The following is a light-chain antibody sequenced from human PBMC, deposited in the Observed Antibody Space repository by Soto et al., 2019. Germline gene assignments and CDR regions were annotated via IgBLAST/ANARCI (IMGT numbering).Light chain of an antibody. CDR3: QQRSIWPAT. CDR2: DSS. Sequence: SGNNFFAWHQQNRGAATRLIIYDSSYRAPGIPARISGSGSGTDFTLTISSLEAEDSAVYYCQQRSIWPATFGQGTKVDIK. CDR1: SGNNF. J-gene: IGKJ2*01. V-gene: IGKV3-11*01.